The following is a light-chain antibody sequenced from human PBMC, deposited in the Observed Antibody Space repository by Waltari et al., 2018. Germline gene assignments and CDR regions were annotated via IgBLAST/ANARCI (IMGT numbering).Light chain of an antibody. CDR3: QQYNNWPQT. V-gene: IGKV3-15*01. Sequence: EIVMTQSPATLSVSPGERATLPCRASQSVSSNLAWYQQKPGQAPRLLIYGASTRATGIPARFSGSGSGTEFILTISSLQSEDFAVYYCQQYNNWPQTFGQGTKVEIK. J-gene: IGKJ1*01. CDR1: QSVSSN. CDR2: GAS.